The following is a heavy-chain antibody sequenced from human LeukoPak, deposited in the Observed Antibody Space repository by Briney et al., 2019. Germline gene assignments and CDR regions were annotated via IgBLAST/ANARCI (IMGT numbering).Heavy chain of an antibody. V-gene: IGHV3-7*04. CDR2: INPDGREK. Sequence: GRSLRLSCAASGFTFSSYGMHWVRQAPGKGLEWLAKINPDGREKYYVDSVKGRFTISRDNAKNSIYLQMNSLRVEDTAIYYCARDQTGQPWVYWGQGTLVTVSS. CDR3: ARDQTGQPWVY. J-gene: IGHJ4*02. CDR1: GFTFSSYG. D-gene: IGHD3-16*01.